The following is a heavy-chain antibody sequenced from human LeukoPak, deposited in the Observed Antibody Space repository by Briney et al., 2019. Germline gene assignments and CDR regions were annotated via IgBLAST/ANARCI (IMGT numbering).Heavy chain of an antibody. CDR3: AIPPYYYDSSGYYNY. CDR2: IYPGDSDT. Sequence: GESLKISCKGSGYSFTSYWIGWVRQMPGKSLEWMGIIYPGDSDTRYSPSFQGQVTISADKSISTAYLQWSSLKASDTAMYYCAIPPYYYDSSGYYNYWGQGTLVTVSS. V-gene: IGHV5-51*01. J-gene: IGHJ4*02. CDR1: GYSFTSYW. D-gene: IGHD3-22*01.